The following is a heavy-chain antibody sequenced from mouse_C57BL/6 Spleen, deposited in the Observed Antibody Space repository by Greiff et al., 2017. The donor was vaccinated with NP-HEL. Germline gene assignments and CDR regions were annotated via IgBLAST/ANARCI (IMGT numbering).Heavy chain of an antibody. CDR3: ARSLYGYDGYYFDD. Sequence: QVQLQQSGAELARPGASVKLSCKASGYTFTSYGISWVKQRTGQGLEWIGEIYPRSGNTYYNEKFKGKATLTADKSSSTAYMELRSLTSEDSAVYFCARSLYGYDGYYFDDWGQGTTLTVSS. V-gene: IGHV1-81*01. J-gene: IGHJ2*01. CDR1: GYTFTSYG. CDR2: IYPRSGNT. D-gene: IGHD2-2*01.